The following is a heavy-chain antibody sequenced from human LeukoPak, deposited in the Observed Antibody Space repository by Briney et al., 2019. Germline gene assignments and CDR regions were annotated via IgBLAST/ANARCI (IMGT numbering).Heavy chain of an antibody. CDR1: GFTFSSYW. V-gene: IGHV3-74*01. J-gene: IGHJ1*01. Sequence: GGSLRLSCAASGFTFSSYWMHWVRQAPGKGLVWVSRIKSDGSTNYADSVKGRFTISRDNAKNTLSLQINSLRAEDTGVYYCARAPSEIGGYYPEYFRHWGQGTLVTVSS. D-gene: IGHD3-22*01. CDR2: IKSDGST. CDR3: ARAPSEIGGYYPEYFRH.